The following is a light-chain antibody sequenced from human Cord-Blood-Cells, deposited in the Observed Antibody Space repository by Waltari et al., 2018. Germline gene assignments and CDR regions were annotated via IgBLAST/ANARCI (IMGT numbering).Light chain of an antibody. CDR2: GAS. J-gene: IGKJ1*01. V-gene: IGKV3-20*01. Sequence: EIVLTQSPGTLSLSPGERATLSCRASQSVSSSYLAWYQQKPGQAPRRLIYGASSRATGIPDRFSGSGSGTDFTLTISRLEPEDFAVYYCQQYGSAPTCGQGTKVEIK. CDR3: QQYGSAPT. CDR1: QSVSSSY.